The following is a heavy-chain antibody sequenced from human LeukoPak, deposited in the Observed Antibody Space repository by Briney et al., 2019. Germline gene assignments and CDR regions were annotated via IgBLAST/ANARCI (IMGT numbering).Heavy chain of an antibody. CDR1: GFSFSSYW. CDR3: ARLSAYYYGSYFYYYMDV. J-gene: IGHJ6*03. V-gene: IGHV3-7*01. Sequence: GGSLRLSCEGSGFSFSSYWMTWVRPSPGKGPEWVANIKQDESERYTVDSVKGRFTISRDNAKNSVYLQMNSLKGEDTALYYCARLSAYYYGSYFYYYMDVWGKGTTVTVSS. D-gene: IGHD3-10*01. CDR2: IKQDESER.